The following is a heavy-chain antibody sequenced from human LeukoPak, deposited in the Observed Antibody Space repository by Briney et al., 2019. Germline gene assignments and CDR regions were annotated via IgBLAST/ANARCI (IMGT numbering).Heavy chain of an antibody. Sequence: PSQTLSLTCTVSGGSISSGGYYWSWIRQHPGKGLEWIGYIYYSGSTYYNPSFKSRVTISVDTSKNQFSLKLSSVTAADTAVYYCARGGSSWYYYYYMDVWGKGTTVTVSS. CDR3: ARGGSSWYYYYYMDV. J-gene: IGHJ6*03. CDR2: IYYSGST. V-gene: IGHV4-31*03. CDR1: GGSISSGGYY. D-gene: IGHD6-13*01.